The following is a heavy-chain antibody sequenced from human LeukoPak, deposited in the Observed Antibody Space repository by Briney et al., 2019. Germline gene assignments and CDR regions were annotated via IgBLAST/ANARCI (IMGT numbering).Heavy chain of an antibody. J-gene: IGHJ6*03. CDR3: AKDLNSSSRNYYYYMDV. CDR1: GFTFDDYA. V-gene: IGHV3-9*01. D-gene: IGHD6-6*01. Sequence: TGGSLRLSCAASGFTFDDYAMHWVRQAPGKGLEWVSGISWNSGSIGYADSVKGRFTISRDNANNSLYLQMNSLRAEDTAVYYCAKDLNSSSRNYYYYMDVWGKGTTVTVSS. CDR2: ISWNSGSI.